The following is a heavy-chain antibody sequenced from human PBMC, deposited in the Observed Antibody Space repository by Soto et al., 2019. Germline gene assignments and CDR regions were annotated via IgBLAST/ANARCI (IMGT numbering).Heavy chain of an antibody. CDR1: GFSFGDYG. CDR3: ARDRGGATSGFDI. Sequence: LRLSFEVSGFSFGDYGMHWVRQAPGKGLEWVAVIWFDGSKKYYVDSVKGRFSISRDNSKNTLALQMNSLRADDTAVYYCARDRGGATSGFDIWGQGTLVTVSS. J-gene: IGHJ4*02. D-gene: IGHD1-26*01. CDR2: IWFDGSKK. V-gene: IGHV3-33*01.